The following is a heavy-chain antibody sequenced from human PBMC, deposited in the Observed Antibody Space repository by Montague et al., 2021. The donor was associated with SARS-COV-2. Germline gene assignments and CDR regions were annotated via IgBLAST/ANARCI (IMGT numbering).Heavy chain of an antibody. J-gene: IGHJ4*02. V-gene: IGHV4-39*01. Sequence: SETLSLTCSVSGGSISSTSFFWAWIRQPPGKGLEWVGSMYSSGTTYYNPSLKSRVTISGDTSRNQLSVRLSSVTAADTAVHYCARSTSGWFIYWGQGTLVTVSS. D-gene: IGHD6-19*01. CDR1: GGSISSTSFF. CDR3: ARSTSGWFIY. CDR2: MYSSGTT.